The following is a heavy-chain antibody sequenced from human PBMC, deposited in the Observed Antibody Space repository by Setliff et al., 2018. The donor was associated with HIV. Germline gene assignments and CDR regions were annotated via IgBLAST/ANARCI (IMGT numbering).Heavy chain of an antibody. CDR1: GYTFTDHY. CDR2: INPRSGVT. J-gene: IGHJ4*02. CDR3: ARDSGTNDHFLSPYYGALDF. D-gene: IGHD3-3*02. V-gene: IGHV1-2*02. Sequence: ASVKVSCKASGYTFTDHYMHWVRQAPGQGLQWMGWINPRSGVTKCAQKFQGRFIMTTDTTINTLYMELERLTSDDTALYYCARDSGTNDHFLSPYYGALDFWGLGTLVTVSS.